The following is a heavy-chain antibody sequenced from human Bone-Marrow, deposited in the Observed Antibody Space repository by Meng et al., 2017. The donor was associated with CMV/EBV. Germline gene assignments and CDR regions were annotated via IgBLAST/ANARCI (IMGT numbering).Heavy chain of an antibody. J-gene: IGHJ6*02. CDR2: IRYDGSNK. CDR3: ARVGNGGSRPTVGVYYYYGMDV. Sequence: GGSLRLSCAASGFTFSSYWMSWVRQAPGKGLEWVAFIRYDGSNKYYADSVKGRFTISRDNSKNTLYLQMNSLRAEDTAVYYCARVGNGGSRPTVGVYYYYGMDVWGQGTTVTVPS. V-gene: IGHV3-30*02. CDR1: GFTFSSYW. D-gene: IGHD4-23*01.